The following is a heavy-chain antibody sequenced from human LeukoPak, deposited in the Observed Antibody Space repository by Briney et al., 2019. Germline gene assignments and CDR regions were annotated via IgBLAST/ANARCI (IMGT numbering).Heavy chain of an antibody. CDR3: ARAPGSLYGDYWYFDL. D-gene: IGHD4-17*01. CDR2: IYYSGST. CDR1: GGSISSYY. Sequence: SETPSLTCTVSGGSISSYYWGWIRQPPGKGLQWIGYIYYSGSTNYSPSLKSRVTISVDTSKNQFSLKLSSVTAADTAVYYCARAPGSLYGDYWYFDLWGRGTLVTVSS. V-gene: IGHV4-59*01. J-gene: IGHJ2*01.